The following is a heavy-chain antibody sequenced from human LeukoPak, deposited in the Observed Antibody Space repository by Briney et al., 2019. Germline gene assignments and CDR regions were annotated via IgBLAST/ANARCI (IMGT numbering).Heavy chain of an antibody. V-gene: IGHV3-23*01. CDR1: GFTFSSYA. CDR2: ISGSGGST. CDR3: AKDLSGGDLTPNYFDY. Sequence: GGSLRLSCTASGFTFSSYAMSWVRQAPGKGLEWVSAISGSGGSTYYADSVKGRFTISRDNSKNTLYLRMNSLRAEDTAVYCCAKDLSGGDLTPNYFDYWGQGTLVTVSS. J-gene: IGHJ4*02.